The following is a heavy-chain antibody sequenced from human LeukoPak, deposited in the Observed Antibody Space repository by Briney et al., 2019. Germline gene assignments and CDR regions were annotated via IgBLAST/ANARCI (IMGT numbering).Heavy chain of an antibody. CDR3: ARGPVGYFDL. CDR2: MNPNSGNT. Sequence: GASVKVSCKASGYTFTGYYMHWVRQAPGQGLEWMGWMNPNSGNTGYAQKFQGRVTMTRNTSISTAYMELSSLRSEDTAVYYCARGPVGYFDLWGRGTLVTVSS. J-gene: IGHJ2*01. V-gene: IGHV1-8*02. CDR1: GYTFTGYY.